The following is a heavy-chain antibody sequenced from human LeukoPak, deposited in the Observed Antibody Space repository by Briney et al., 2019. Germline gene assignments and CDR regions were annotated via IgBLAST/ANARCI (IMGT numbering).Heavy chain of an antibody. V-gene: IGHV3-23*01. J-gene: IGHJ4*02. CDR2: ISPSGDIR. CDR3: AKDDAWLRFGE. D-gene: IGHD3-10*01. Sequence: GGSLRLSCAASGFTFSSYWMNWVRQAPGKGLEWVSGISPSGDIRYYADSVKGRFTISRDNSKNTLYLEVISLTAEDTAVYYCAKDDAWLRFGEWSQGTLVTVSS. CDR1: GFTFSSYW.